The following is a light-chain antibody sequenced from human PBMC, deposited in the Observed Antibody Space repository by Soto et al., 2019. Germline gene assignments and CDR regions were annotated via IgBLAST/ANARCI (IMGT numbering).Light chain of an antibody. CDR1: SSDVGAYNH. CDR3: CSYAGSYIYV. V-gene: IGLV2-11*01. J-gene: IGLJ1*01. CDR2: DVS. Sequence: QSVLTQPRSVSGSPGQSVTISCTGTSSDVGAYNHVSWYQQYPGKAPKLTIYDVSKRPSGVPDCFSGSKSGNTASLTISGLQAEDEADYYCCSYAGSYIYVFGTGTKLTVL.